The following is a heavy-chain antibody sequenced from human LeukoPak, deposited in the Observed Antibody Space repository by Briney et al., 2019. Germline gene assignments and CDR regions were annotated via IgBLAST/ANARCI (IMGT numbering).Heavy chain of an antibody. J-gene: IGHJ4*02. CDR3: VKQEWEDAAPRFDH. Sequence: PGGSLRLSCAASGFTFSSYSMNWARQAPGKGLEWVAGISYEGSNKNYPDSVKGRFTISRDNSENTLYLQMNSLRAEDTAVYYCVKQEWEDAAPRFDHWGKRTLVSVSS. CDR2: ISYEGSNK. V-gene: IGHV3-30*18. D-gene: IGHD1-26*01. CDR1: GFTFSSYS.